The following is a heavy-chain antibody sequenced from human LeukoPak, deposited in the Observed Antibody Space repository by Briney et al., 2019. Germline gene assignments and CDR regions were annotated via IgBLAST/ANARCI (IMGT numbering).Heavy chain of an antibody. CDR1: GDSITNYNYH. Sequence: SETLSLTCSVSGDSITNYNYHWGWIRQPPGKGLEWIGRLYNTGSTDNTDSNPSLQSRVTISVDTSRNRFSLKLSSVTAADTAMYYCARDNQWLNAFDIWGQGTMVTVSS. V-gene: IGHV4-39*07. D-gene: IGHD3-22*01. CDR2: LYNTGSTDN. J-gene: IGHJ3*02. CDR3: ARDNQWLNAFDI.